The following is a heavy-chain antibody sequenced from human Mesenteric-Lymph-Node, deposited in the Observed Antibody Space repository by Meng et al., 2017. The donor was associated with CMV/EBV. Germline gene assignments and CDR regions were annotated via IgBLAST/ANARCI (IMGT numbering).Heavy chain of an antibody. J-gene: IGHJ4*02. V-gene: IGHV1-69*02. CDR2: IIPILGIA. Sequence: SVKVSCKASGGTFSSYTISWVRQAPGQGLEWMGRIIPILGIANYAQKFQGRVTITADKSTSTAYMELSSLRSEDTAVYYCARAYGGRYQLLAFDYWGQGTLVTVSS. D-gene: IGHD2-2*01. CDR1: GGTFSSYT. CDR3: ARAYGGRYQLLAFDY.